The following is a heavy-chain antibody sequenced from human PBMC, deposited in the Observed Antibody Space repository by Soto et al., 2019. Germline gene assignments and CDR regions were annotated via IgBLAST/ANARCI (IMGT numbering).Heavy chain of an antibody. CDR2: INPSGGST. CDR1: GYTFTSYY. V-gene: IGHV1-46*01. D-gene: IGHD2-21*02. Sequence: QVQLVQSGAEVKKPGASVKVSCKASGYTFTSYYMHWVRQAPGQGLEWMGIINPSGGSTSYAQKFQGRVTMTRDTSTSTVYMELSSLRSEDTAVYYCARDLVVPAPSGRGSLGYWGQGTLVTVSS. J-gene: IGHJ4*02. CDR3: ARDLVVPAPSGRGSLGY.